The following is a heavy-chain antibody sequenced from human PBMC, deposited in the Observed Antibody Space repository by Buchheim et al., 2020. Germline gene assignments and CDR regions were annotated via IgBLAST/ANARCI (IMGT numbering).Heavy chain of an antibody. V-gene: IGHV3-7*01. D-gene: IGHD3-9*01. Sequence: EVQLVESGGGLVQPGGSLRLSCAASGFTFSSYEMNWVRQAPGKGLEWVANIKQDGSEKYYVDSVKGRFTISRDNATNSLYLQMNSLRAEDTAVYYCAKGPSYDILTGPPYYFDYWGQGTL. J-gene: IGHJ4*02. CDR3: AKGPSYDILTGPPYYFDY. CDR2: IKQDGSEK. CDR1: GFTFSSYE.